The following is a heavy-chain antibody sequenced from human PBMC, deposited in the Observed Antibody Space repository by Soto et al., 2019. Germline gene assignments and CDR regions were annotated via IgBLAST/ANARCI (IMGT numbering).Heavy chain of an antibody. Sequence: QVQLVESGGGVVQPGRSLRLSCATSGFTFKSYGMHWVRQAPGKGLEWVAVIRYDGSKKYYADSVKGRFTISRDDSKNTLYLQMNSLRAEDTAIYYCARDVGVVGATLDYWGQGTLVTVSS. V-gene: IGHV3-33*01. CDR3: ARDVGVVGATLDY. CDR2: IRYDGSKK. J-gene: IGHJ4*02. CDR1: GFTFKSYG. D-gene: IGHD1-26*01.